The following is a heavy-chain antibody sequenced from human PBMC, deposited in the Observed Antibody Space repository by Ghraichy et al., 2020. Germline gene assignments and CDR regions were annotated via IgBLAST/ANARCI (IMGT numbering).Heavy chain of an antibody. CDR2: ISGSGGST. CDR3: AKEGYGDSYIDY. V-gene: IGHV3-23*01. J-gene: IGHJ4*02. D-gene: IGHD4-17*01. CDR1: GFTFSSYA. Sequence: GESLNISCAASGFTFSSYAMSWVRQAPGKGLEWVSAISGSGGSTYYADSVKGRFTISRDNSKNTLYLQMNSLRAEDTAVYYCAKEGYGDSYIDYWGQGTLVTVSS.